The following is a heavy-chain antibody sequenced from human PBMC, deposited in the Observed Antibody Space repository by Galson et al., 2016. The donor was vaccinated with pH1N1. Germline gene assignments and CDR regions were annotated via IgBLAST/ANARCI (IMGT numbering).Heavy chain of an antibody. V-gene: IGHV1-69*02. Sequence: SVKVSCKASGDGFSSHTITWVRRAPGQGLEWVGRFIPMINLANYAQKFQGRVTITADKSTTTVYMHLTSLRPEDTAGYYCARVRSHEARSGTLLYWGQGALVTVSS. CDR2: FIPMINLA. D-gene: IGHD2-15*01. J-gene: IGHJ4*02. CDR1: GDGFSSHT. CDR3: ARVRSHEARSGTLLY.